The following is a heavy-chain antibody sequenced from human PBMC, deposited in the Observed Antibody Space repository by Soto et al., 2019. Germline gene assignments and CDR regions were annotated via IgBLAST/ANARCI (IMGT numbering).Heavy chain of an antibody. CDR2: IYHSGST. CDR3: AAGGGLPRYY. J-gene: IGHJ4*02. V-gene: IGHV4-30-2*01. Sequence: SESLSLTCAVSGGSIRSGGYSWSWIRQPPGKGLEWIGYIYHSGSTYYNPSLKSRVTISVDRSKNQFSLKLSSVTAADTAVYYCAAGGGLPRYYWGQGTLVTVSS. D-gene: IGHD5-12*01. CDR1: GGSIRSGGYS.